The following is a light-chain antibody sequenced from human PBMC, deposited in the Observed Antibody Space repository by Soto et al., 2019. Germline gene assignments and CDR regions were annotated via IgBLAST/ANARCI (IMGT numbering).Light chain of an antibody. V-gene: IGLV2-11*01. CDR3: CAYTSTSTLYV. J-gene: IGLJ1*01. Sequence: QSVLTQPRSVSGSPGQSVTISCTGTSSDVGSYKDVSWYQHHPGKVPKLMIYDVSERPSGVPDRFSGSKSGNTASLTISGLQAEDEAIYYCCAYTSTSTLYVFGPGTKVTVL. CDR2: DVS. CDR1: SSDVGSYKD.